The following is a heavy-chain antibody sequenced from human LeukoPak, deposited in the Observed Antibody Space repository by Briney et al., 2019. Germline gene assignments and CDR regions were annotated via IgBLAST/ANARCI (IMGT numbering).Heavy chain of an antibody. CDR3: VKDKSRYPVYYFDY. J-gene: IGHJ4*02. Sequence: GGSLRLSCAASGFTVSSNYMSWVRQAPGEGLEWVSGISASGETYYAESVKGRFTISRDNSRNTLYVQMDNLRAVDTAIYYCVKDKSRYPVYYFDYWGQGTLVTVSS. CDR1: GFTVSSNY. V-gene: IGHV3-53*01. D-gene: IGHD3-9*01. CDR2: ISASGET.